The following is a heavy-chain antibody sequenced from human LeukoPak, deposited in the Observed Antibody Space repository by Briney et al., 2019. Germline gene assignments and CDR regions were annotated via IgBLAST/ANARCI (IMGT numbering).Heavy chain of an antibody. D-gene: IGHD4-17*01. CDR2: ISSSSSYI. V-gene: IGHV3-21*01. CDR1: GFTFNSYS. Sequence: GGSLRLSCAASGFTFNSYSMNWVRQAPGKGLEWVSSISSSSSYIYYADSVKGRFTISRDNAKNSLYLQMNSLRAEDAAVYYCASTYGDLFDYWGQGTLVTVSS. CDR3: ASTYGDLFDY. J-gene: IGHJ4*02.